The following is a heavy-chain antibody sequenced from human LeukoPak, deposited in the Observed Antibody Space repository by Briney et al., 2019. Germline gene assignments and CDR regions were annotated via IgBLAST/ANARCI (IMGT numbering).Heavy chain of an antibody. CDR3: ASLMTTATYYYYYYMDV. J-gene: IGHJ6*03. CDR1: GFTVSSNY. V-gene: IGHV3-53*01. CDR2: IYSGGST. D-gene: IGHD4-11*01. Sequence: GGSLRLSCAASGFTVSSNYMSWVRQAPGKGLEWVSVIYSGGSTYYADSVKGRFTISRDNSKNSLYLQMNSLRAEDTAVYYCASLMTTATYYYYYYMDVWGKGTTVTVPS.